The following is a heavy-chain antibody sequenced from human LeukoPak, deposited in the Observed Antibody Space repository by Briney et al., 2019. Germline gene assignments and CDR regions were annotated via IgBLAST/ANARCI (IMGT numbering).Heavy chain of an antibody. CDR3: AKPARTDAFDI. CDR1: GFTFNNYA. V-gene: IGHV3-23*01. CDR2: INGSGGRT. J-gene: IGHJ3*02. Sequence: PGGSLRLSCAASGFTFNNYAMNWVRQAPGKGLEWVSSINGSGGRTYYADSVKGRFTISRDNSKNTLYLQMNSLRAEDTAVYYCAKPARTDAFDIWGQGTMVTVSS. D-gene: IGHD1-14*01.